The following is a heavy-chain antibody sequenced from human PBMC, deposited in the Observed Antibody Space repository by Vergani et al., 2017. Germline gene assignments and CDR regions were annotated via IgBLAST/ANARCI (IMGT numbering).Heavy chain of an antibody. D-gene: IGHD3-3*01. CDR3: ARALLPNYDFWSGYSHAYYYYYGMDV. V-gene: IGHV3-74*01. CDR2: INSDGSST. J-gene: IGHJ6*02. CDR1: GFTFSSYW. Sequence: EVQLVESGGGLVQPGGSLRLSCAASGFTFSSYWMHWVRQAPGKGLVWVSRINSDGSSTSYADSVKGRFTISRDNAKNTLYLQMNSLRAEDTAVYYCARALLPNYDFWSGYSHAYYYYYGMDVWGQGTTVTVSS.